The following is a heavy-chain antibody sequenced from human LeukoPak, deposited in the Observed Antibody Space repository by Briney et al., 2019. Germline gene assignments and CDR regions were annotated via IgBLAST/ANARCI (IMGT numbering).Heavy chain of an antibody. Sequence: SETLSLTCAVSGGSISRSTWWSWVRQPPGKGLGWFGEIYHSGSANYNPSLKRRLTISVDKSRNQFSLILRSVTAADTAVYYCASKSYSGSYTFDYWGQGTLVTVSS. V-gene: IGHV4-4*02. CDR2: IYHSGSA. D-gene: IGHD1-26*01. CDR1: GGSISRSTW. CDR3: ASKSYSGSYTFDY. J-gene: IGHJ4*02.